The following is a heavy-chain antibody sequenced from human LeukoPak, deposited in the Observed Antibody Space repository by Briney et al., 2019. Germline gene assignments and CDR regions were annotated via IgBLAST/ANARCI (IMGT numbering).Heavy chain of an antibody. Sequence: PGESLRLSCAASGFTFSSYGMHWVRQAPGKGLEWVAVISYDGSNKYYADSVKGRFTISRDNSKNTLYLQMNSLRAEDTAVYYCAKGLRYSGNWGQGTLVTVSS. J-gene: IGHJ4*02. D-gene: IGHD3-9*01. CDR3: AKGLRYSGN. CDR1: GFTFSSYG. CDR2: ISYDGSNK. V-gene: IGHV3-30*18.